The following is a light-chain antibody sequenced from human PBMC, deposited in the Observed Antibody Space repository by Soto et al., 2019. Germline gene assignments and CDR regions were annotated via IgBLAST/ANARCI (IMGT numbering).Light chain of an antibody. CDR1: SSDVGSYNL. J-gene: IGLJ2*01. CDR3: CSYAGSRV. Sequence: QSALTQPASVSGSPGQSITISCTGTSSDVGSYNLVSWYQQHPGKAPKLMIYEGSKRPSGVSNRFSGSKSGNTASPTISGLQAEDEADYYCCSYAGSRVFGGGTEVTVL. V-gene: IGLV2-23*01. CDR2: EGS.